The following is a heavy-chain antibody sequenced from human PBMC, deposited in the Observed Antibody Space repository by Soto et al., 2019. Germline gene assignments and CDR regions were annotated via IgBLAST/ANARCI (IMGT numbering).Heavy chain of an antibody. Sequence: SETLSLTCAVYGGSFSGYYWTWIRQPPGKGLEWIGEINHSGSTNYNPSLKSRVTISVDTSKNQFSLKLSSVTAADTAVYYCARERIAVRIVNYWAQGTLVTVSS. D-gene: IGHD6-6*01. CDR1: GGSFSGYY. CDR2: INHSGST. J-gene: IGHJ4*02. CDR3: ARERIAVRIVNY. V-gene: IGHV4-34*01.